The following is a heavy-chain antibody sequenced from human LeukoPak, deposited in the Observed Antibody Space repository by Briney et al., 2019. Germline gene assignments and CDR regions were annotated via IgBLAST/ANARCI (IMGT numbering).Heavy chain of an antibody. D-gene: IGHD6-19*01. J-gene: IGHJ6*02. V-gene: IGHV1-46*01. Sequence: ASVKVSCKASGYTFTSYYMHWVRQAPGQGLEWMGIINPSGGSTGYAQKFQGRVTMTRDTSTSTVYMELSSLRSEDTAVYYCARSPTPTVAGDYGMDVWGQGTTVTVSS. CDR1: GYTFTSYY. CDR2: INPSGGST. CDR3: ARSPTPTVAGDYGMDV.